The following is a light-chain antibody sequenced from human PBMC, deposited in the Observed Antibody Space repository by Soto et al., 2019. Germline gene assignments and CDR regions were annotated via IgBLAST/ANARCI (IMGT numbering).Light chain of an antibody. CDR3: SSYTSSSTS. Sequence: LTQPASVSWSPGQSITISCTGTSSGVGGYNYVSWYQQHPGKAPKLMIYDVSNRPSGVSNRFSGSKSGNTASLTISGLQAEDEADYYCSSYTSSSTSFGTGTKVTVL. CDR1: SSGVGGYNY. CDR2: DVS. J-gene: IGLJ1*01. V-gene: IGLV2-14*01.